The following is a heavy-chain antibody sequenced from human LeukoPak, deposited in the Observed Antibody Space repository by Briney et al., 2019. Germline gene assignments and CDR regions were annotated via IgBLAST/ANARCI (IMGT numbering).Heavy chain of an antibody. J-gene: IGHJ4*02. V-gene: IGHV3-23*01. Sequence: GGSLRLSCVASGFSFSGYAMSWVRQAPGKGLEWVSAIGSGGSDTHYADSVKGRFTISRDNSKTTLYLQMNSLRAEDTALYYCAKYFSTSASRNFDYWGQGILVSVSS. D-gene: IGHD2-15*01. CDR3: AKYFSTSASRNFDY. CDR2: IGSGGSDT. CDR1: GFSFSGYA.